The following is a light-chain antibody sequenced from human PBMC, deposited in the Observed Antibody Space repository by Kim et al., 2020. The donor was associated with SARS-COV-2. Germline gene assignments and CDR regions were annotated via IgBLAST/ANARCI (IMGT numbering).Light chain of an antibody. CDR2: TNS. J-gene: IGLJ1*01. CDR3: AAWDDTLNVYV. CDR1: RSNIGSNS. Sequence: QSMLTQPPSASGTPGQRVTVSCSGSRSNIGSNSVSWYQQLPGTAPKLLIYTNSQRPSGVPDRFSGSKSGTSASLAISGLQSEDEGDYSCAAWDDTLNVYVFGSGTKVTV. V-gene: IGLV1-44*01.